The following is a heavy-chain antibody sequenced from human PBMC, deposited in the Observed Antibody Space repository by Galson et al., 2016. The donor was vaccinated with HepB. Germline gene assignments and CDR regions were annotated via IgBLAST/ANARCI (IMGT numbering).Heavy chain of an antibody. Sequence: SVKVSCKASGYTFSSSAMHWVRQAPGQSLEWMGWIHPGTGNTKYSQKFQGRVTITRDTSARTVYMVLSSLRSEDTALYYCAGNDYYDSGSYYHFTYWGQGTLVTVSS. V-gene: IGHV1-3*01. D-gene: IGHD3-10*01. J-gene: IGHJ4*02. CDR1: GYTFSSSA. CDR2: IHPGTGNT. CDR3: AGNDYYDSGSYYHFTY.